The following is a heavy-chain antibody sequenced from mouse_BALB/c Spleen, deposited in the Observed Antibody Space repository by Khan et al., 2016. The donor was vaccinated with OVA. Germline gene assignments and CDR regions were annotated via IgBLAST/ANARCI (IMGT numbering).Heavy chain of an antibody. J-gene: IGHJ4*01. Sequence: MQLEESGPGLVAPSQSLSITCTVSGFSLTDYAVSWIRQPPGKGLEWLGVIWVSGSKYYNSVLKPRLSISKDNSKSQVFLKMNSLQTDDTAMYYCARDPPYYSMDYWGQGTSVTVSS. CDR2: IWVSGSK. CDR3: ARDPPYYSMDY. V-gene: IGHV2-6-5*01. CDR1: GFSLTDYA.